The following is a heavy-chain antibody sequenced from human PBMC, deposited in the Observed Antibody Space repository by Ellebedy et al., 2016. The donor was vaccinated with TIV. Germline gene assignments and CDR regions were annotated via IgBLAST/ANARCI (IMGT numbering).Heavy chain of an antibody. CDR3: AREVEYSYGSFDY. J-gene: IGHJ4*02. CDR1: GFTFSNYG. D-gene: IGHD5-18*01. V-gene: IGHV3-33*01. CDR2: IYYDGSNK. Sequence: GESLKISCAASGFTFSNYGMSWVRQAPGKGLEWVALIYYDGSNKYYADSVKGRFTISRDNSKNTLYLQMNSLRAEDTAVYYCAREVEYSYGSFDYWGQGTLVTVSS.